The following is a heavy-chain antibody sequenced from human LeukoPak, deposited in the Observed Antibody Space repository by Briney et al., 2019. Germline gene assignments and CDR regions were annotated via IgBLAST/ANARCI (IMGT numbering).Heavy chain of an antibody. V-gene: IGHV6-1*01. CDR2: TYYRSRWYN. Sequence: SQTLSLTCAIPGDSVSSNSAAWNWIRQSPSRGLEWLGRTYYRSRWYNDYAVSVESRITINPDTSKNQFSLQMNSVTPEDTAVYYCARAPPPPYYYNYMDVWGKGTTVTVSS. D-gene: IGHD2-21*01. CDR3: ARAPPPPYYYNYMDV. J-gene: IGHJ6*03. CDR1: GDSVSSNSAA.